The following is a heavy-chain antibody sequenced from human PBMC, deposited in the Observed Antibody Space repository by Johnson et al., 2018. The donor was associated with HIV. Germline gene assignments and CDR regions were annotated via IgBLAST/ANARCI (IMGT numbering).Heavy chain of an antibody. D-gene: IGHD6-19*01. CDR3: AKPQLLADDIFNF. CDR2: IGTTGDT. Sequence: VQLVESGGGVVQPGRSLRLSCAASGFTFSSYDMYWVRQTTGKGLEWVSGIGTTGDTYYPGSVKGRFTISRENAKDTLSLQMNSLRAEDTGVYYCAKPQLLADDIFNFWGQGTMVTVSS. V-gene: IGHV3-13*01. CDR1: GFTFSSYD. J-gene: IGHJ3*01.